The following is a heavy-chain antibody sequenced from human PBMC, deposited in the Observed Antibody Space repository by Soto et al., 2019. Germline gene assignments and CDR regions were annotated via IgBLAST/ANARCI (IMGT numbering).Heavy chain of an antibody. CDR1: GYSFTSYA. Sequence: ASVKVSCKASGYSFTSYAMHWVRQAPGQRLEWMGWINAGNGNTKYSQKFQGRVTITRDTSASTAYMELSSLRSEDTAVYYCARSTTIFGVVIMRPYYYGMDVWGQGTTVTVSS. V-gene: IGHV1-3*01. CDR2: INAGNGNT. J-gene: IGHJ6*02. D-gene: IGHD3-3*01. CDR3: ARSTTIFGVVIMRPYYYGMDV.